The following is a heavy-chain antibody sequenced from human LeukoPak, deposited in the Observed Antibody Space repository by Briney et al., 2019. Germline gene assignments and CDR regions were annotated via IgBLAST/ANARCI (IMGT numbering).Heavy chain of an antibody. CDR2: ISGSGGST. V-gene: IGHV3-23*01. Sequence: GGSLRLACAASGFTFSSYAMSWVRQAPGKGLEWVSAISGSGGSTYYADSVKGRFTISRDNSKNTLYLQMNSLRAEDTAVHYCAKYYYDSSGYYLFDYWGQGTLVTVSS. J-gene: IGHJ4*02. CDR3: AKYYYDSSGYYLFDY. CDR1: GFTFSSYA. D-gene: IGHD3-22*01.